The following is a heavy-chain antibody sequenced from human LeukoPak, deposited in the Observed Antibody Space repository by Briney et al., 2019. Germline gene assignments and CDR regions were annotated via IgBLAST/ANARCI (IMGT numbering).Heavy chain of an antibody. CDR3: ARHDSSGYLDY. V-gene: IGHV3-30*04. J-gene: IGHJ4*02. CDR1: GFTFSSYA. D-gene: IGHD3-22*01. Sequence: GGSLRLSCAASGFTFSSYAMHWVHQAPGKGLEWVAVISYDGSNKYYADSVKGRFTISRDNSKNTLYLQMNSLRAEDTAVYYCARHDSSGYLDYWGQGTLVTVSS. CDR2: ISYDGSNK.